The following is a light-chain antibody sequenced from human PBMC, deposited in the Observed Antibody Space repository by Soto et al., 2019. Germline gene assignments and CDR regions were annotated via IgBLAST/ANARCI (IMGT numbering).Light chain of an antibody. CDR3: SSYTSTSSPGV. CDR1: SSDVGTYNY. CDR2: DVS. J-gene: IGLJ3*02. V-gene: IGLV2-14*01. Sequence: QSALTQPASVSGSPGQPITISCSGTSSDVGTYNYVSWYQQHPGKAPKLIIYDVSNRPSGVSDRFSGSKSGNTASLTISGPQAEDEADYYCSSYTSTSSPGVFGGGTKLTVL.